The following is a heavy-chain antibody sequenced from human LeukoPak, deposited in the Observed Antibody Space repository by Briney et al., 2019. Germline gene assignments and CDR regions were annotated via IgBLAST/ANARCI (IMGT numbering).Heavy chain of an antibody. CDR2: INHSGST. D-gene: IGHD3-22*01. J-gene: IGHJ6*02. Sequence: SETLSLTCALYGGSFSDYYWIWIRQPPGKGLEWIGEINHSGSTNYNPSLKSRVTISVDTSKNQFSLKVNSVTAADTAVYYCAKGPDSSGYGYYYGMVVWGQGTTVTVSS. CDR1: GGSFSDYY. V-gene: IGHV4-34*01. CDR3: AKGPDSSGYGYYYGMVV.